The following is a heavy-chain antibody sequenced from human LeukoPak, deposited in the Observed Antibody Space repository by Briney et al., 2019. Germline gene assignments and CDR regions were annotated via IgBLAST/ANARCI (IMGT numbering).Heavy chain of an antibody. CDR2: IYYSGST. Sequence: SETLSLTCTVSGGSISSSSYYWGWIRQPPGKGLEWIGSIYYSGSTYSNPSLKSRVTISVDTSKNQFSLKLSSVTAADTAVYYCARFPHRGAIAVAGKRWAFDIWGQGTMVTVSS. V-gene: IGHV4-39*01. CDR1: GGSISSSSYY. J-gene: IGHJ3*02. D-gene: IGHD6-19*01. CDR3: ARFPHRGAIAVAGKRWAFDI.